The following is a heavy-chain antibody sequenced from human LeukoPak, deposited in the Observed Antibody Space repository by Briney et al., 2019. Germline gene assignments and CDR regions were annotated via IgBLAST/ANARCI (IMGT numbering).Heavy chain of an antibody. Sequence: PSETLSLTCTVSGGSISSSTYHWGWIRQPPRKGLEWIVSIYYSGSTYYNPSLKSRVTISVDTSKNQFPLKLSSVTAADTAVYYCAGYSGYDQIYYYYYYMDVWGKGTTVTVSS. J-gene: IGHJ6*03. V-gene: IGHV4-39*06. CDR3: AGYSGYDQIYYYYYYMDV. CDR1: GGSISSSTYH. D-gene: IGHD5-12*01. CDR2: IYYSGST.